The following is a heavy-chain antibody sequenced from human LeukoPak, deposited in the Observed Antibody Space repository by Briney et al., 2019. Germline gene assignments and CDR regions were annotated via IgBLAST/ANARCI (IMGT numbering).Heavy chain of an antibody. D-gene: IGHD2-15*01. CDR2: IRSKAYGGTT. CDR3: TRCSGGSCYLQFDY. Sequence: GGSLRLSCTASGFTFGDYAMSWVRQAPRKGLEWVGFIRSKAYGGTTEYAASVKGRFTISRDDSKSIAYLQMNSLKTEDTAVYYCTRCSGGSCYLQFDYWGQGTLVTVSS. V-gene: IGHV3-49*04. CDR1: GFTFGDYA. J-gene: IGHJ4*02.